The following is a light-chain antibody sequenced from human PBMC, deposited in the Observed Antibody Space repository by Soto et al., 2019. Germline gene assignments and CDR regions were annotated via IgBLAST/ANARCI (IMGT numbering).Light chain of an antibody. CDR2: AAS. Sequence: DIQMTQSPYSLSASVGDRVTITCRASQSISNYLNWYQQKPGKAPRLLIHAASSLQSGVPSRFSGSGSGTDFTLTISSLQPEDFAIYYCQQSYHAPRTFGPGTKVEIK. CDR1: QSISNY. V-gene: IGKV1-39*01. CDR3: QQSYHAPRT. J-gene: IGKJ1*01.